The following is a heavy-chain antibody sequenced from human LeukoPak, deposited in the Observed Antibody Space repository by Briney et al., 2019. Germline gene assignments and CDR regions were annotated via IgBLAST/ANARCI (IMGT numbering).Heavy chain of an antibody. CDR2: ISYDGSNK. V-gene: IGHV3-30-3*01. D-gene: IGHD2-15*01. CDR3: ARDGVYCSGGSCYSGYFDY. CDR1: GFTFSSYA. Sequence: PGGSLRLSCAASGFTFSSYAMHWVRQAPGKGLEWVAVISYDGSNKYYADSVKGRFTISRDNSKNTLYLQMNSPRAEDTAVYYCARDGVYCSGGSCYSGYFDYWGQGTLVTVSS. J-gene: IGHJ4*02.